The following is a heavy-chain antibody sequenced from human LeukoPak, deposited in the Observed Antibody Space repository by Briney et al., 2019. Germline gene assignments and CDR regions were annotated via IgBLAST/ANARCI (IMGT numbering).Heavy chain of an antibody. CDR3: ARGLASGYPPIPFDY. CDR2: IYQSETA. J-gene: IGHJ4*02. Sequence: PSETLSLTCTVSGYSISSGYFWGWMRQPPGKGLEWIGSIYQSETAHYNPSLKSRVTISVDTSKSEFSLNLTSVTAADTAIYYCARGLASGYPPIPFDYWGQGTLVTVSS. V-gene: IGHV4-38-2*02. D-gene: IGHD3-3*01. CDR1: GYSISSGYF.